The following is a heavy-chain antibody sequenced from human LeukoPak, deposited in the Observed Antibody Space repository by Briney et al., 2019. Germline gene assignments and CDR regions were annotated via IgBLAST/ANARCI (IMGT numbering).Heavy chain of an antibody. CDR1: GYTFTGYY. CDR2: INPNSGGT. Sequence: GASVKVSCKASGYTFTGYYIHWVRQAPGQGLEWMGWINPNSGGTNYAQKFQGRVTMTRDTSISTAYMDLSRLRSDDTAVYYCARAIGSSDYWGQGTLVTVSS. V-gene: IGHV1-2*02. J-gene: IGHJ4*02. D-gene: IGHD1-26*01. CDR3: ARAIGSSDY.